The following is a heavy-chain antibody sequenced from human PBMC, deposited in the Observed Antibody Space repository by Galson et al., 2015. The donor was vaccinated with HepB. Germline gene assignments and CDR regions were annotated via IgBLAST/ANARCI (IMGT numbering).Heavy chain of an antibody. CDR3: AREDDTAMVNHPGYFQH. CDR2: IIPILGIA. Sequence: QSGAEVKKPGESLRISCKASGGTFSSYTISWVRQAPGQGLEWMGRIIPILGIANYAQKFQGRVTITADKSTSTAYMELSSLRSEDTAVYYCAREDDTAMVNHPGYFQHWGQGTLVTVSS. J-gene: IGHJ1*01. CDR1: GGTFSSYT. V-gene: IGHV1-69*04. D-gene: IGHD5-18*01.